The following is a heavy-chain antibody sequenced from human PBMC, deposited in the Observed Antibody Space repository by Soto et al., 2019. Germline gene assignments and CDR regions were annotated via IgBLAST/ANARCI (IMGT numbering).Heavy chain of an antibody. CDR2: IIPIFGTA. CDR1: GGTFSSYA. Sequence: QVQLVQSGAEVKKPGSSVKVSCKASGGTFSSYAISWVRHAPGQGLEWMGGIIPIFGTANYAQKFQGRVTITADESTRTSYTELSSLRSEDTAVYYCARGGYDSSGYSFYYYYYGMDVWGQGTTVTVSS. V-gene: IGHV1-69*01. D-gene: IGHD3-22*01. J-gene: IGHJ6*02. CDR3: ARGGYDSSGYSFYYYYYGMDV.